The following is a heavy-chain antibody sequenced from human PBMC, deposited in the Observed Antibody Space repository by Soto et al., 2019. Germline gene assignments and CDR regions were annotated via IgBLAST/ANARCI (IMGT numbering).Heavy chain of an antibody. CDR3: SRDKITCLFDY. Sequence: QVQLQQWGAGLLKPSETLSLTCAVYGGSFSGYYWTWIRQPPGTGLEWIGEINHSGSTNYNPSLKSRVTISVDTSKNQFSLKLTSVTVADTAVYYCSRDKITCLFDYWGQGTLVTVSS. D-gene: IGHD3-10*01. CDR2: INHSGST. J-gene: IGHJ4*02. CDR1: GGSFSGYY. V-gene: IGHV4-34*01.